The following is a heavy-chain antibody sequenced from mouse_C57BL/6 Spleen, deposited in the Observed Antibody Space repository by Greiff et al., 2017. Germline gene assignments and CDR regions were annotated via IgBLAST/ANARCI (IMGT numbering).Heavy chain of an antibody. Sequence: EVMLVESGGGLVKPGGSLKLSCAASGFTFSSYAMSWVRQTPEKRLEWVATISDGGSYTYYPDNVKGRFTISRDNAKNNLYLQMSHLKSEDTAMYYCARDWDVFFDYWGQGTTLTGSS. CDR3: ARDWDVFFDY. CDR2: ISDGGSYT. D-gene: IGHD4-1*01. V-gene: IGHV5-4*01. CDR1: GFTFSSYA. J-gene: IGHJ2*01.